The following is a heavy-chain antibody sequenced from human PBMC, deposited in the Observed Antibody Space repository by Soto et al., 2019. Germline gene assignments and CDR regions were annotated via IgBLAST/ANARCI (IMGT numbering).Heavy chain of an antibody. J-gene: IGHJ4*02. CDR2: INAGNGNT. V-gene: IGHV1-3*01. CDR3: ARDPGGGDLDY. CDR1: GYTFTTYT. D-gene: IGHD2-21*01. Sequence: ASVKVSCKASGYTFTTYTMHWVRQAPGQRLEWMGWINAGNGNTKYSQRFQGRVTITRDTSASTAYLELSSLRSEDTAVYYCARDPGGGDLDYWGQGTLVTVSS.